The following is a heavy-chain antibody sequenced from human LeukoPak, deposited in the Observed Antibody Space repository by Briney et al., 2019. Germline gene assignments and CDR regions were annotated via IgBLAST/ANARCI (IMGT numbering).Heavy chain of an antibody. V-gene: IGHV3-23*01. Sequence: GGSLRLSCAASGFTSSSYGMSWVRQAPGKGLEWVSAISGSGGSTYYADSVKGRFTISRDNSKNTLYLQMNSLRAEDTAVYYCAKKVSGSYWFDPWGQGTLVTVSS. D-gene: IGHD1-26*01. CDR1: GFTSSSYG. J-gene: IGHJ5*02. CDR3: AKKVSGSYWFDP. CDR2: ISGSGGST.